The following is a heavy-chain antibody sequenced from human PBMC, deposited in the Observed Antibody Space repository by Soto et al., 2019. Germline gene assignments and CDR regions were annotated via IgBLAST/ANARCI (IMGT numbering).Heavy chain of an antibody. V-gene: IGHV1-69*13. J-gene: IGHJ6*02. CDR1: GGTFSSYA. Sequence: SVKVSCKASGGTFSSYAISWVRQAPGQGLEWMGGIIPIFGTANYAQKFQGRVTITADESTSTAYMELSSLRSEDTAVYYCARDPDIVVVPAAIRNYYYYGMDVWGQGTTVTVSS. CDR2: IIPIFGTA. D-gene: IGHD2-2*02. CDR3: ARDPDIVVVPAAIRNYYYYGMDV.